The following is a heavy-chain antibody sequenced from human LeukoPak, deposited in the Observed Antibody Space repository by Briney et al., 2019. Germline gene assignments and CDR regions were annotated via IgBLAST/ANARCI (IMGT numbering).Heavy chain of an antibody. CDR1: GFTFSNCA. J-gene: IGHJ4*02. V-gene: IGHV3-23*01. Sequence: PGTSLRLSCGASGFTFSNCAMSGVRQAPGKGLEWVSSITGSGTSTYYADSLKGRCTISRDNSKNTVFLQMNSLRQEDTAIYYCVTWGDYDVLTGYYVPDYWGQGPLVTVSS. CDR2: ITGSGTST. CDR3: VTWGDYDVLTGYYVPDY. D-gene: IGHD3-9*01.